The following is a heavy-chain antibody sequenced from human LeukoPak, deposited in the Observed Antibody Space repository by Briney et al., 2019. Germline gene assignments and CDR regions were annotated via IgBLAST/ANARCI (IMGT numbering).Heavy chain of an antibody. J-gene: IGHJ4*02. CDR2: IYYSGST. CDR1: GGSISSYY. V-gene: IGHV4-59*08. D-gene: IGHD3-10*01. CDR3: ARHFLWFGELMAFDY. Sequence: SETLSLTCTVSGGSISSYYWSWIRQPPGKGLEWIGYIYYSGSTNYSPSLKSRVTTSVDTSKNQFSLKLSSVTAADTAVYYCARHFLWFGELMAFDYWGQGTLVTVSS.